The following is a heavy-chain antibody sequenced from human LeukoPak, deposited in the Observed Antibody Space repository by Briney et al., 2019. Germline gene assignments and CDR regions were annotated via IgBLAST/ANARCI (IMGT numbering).Heavy chain of an antibody. CDR1: GFSFRNYA. J-gene: IGHJ4*02. CDR3: AKRSGSAGGHFDY. D-gene: IGHD3-10*01. CDR2: ISDSGDTT. V-gene: IGHV3-23*01. Sequence: PGGSLTLPCATSGFSFRNYAMRWVRQAPGKGLEWVSGISDSGDTTYYADSVESRFTISRDNSKNALYLQMNSLRVEDTAQYYCAKRSGSAGGHFDYWGQVILVTVSS.